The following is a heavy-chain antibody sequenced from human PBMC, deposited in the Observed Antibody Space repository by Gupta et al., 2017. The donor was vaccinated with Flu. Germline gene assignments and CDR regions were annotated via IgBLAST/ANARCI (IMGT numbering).Heavy chain of an antibody. D-gene: IGHD3-3*01. CDR2: IYWNDDK. CDR1: GFSLSTSGVG. J-gene: IGHJ4*02. Sequence: QLTLKESGPTLVNPTQTLTLTCTFSGFSLSTSGVGVGWFRQPPGKALEWLALIYWNDDKRYSPSLKSRLTITKDTSKNQVVLTMTNMDPVDTATYYCARQSTAYDFWSGYCYDYWGQGTLVTGSS. V-gene: IGHV2-5*01. CDR3: ARQSTAYDFWSGYCYDY.